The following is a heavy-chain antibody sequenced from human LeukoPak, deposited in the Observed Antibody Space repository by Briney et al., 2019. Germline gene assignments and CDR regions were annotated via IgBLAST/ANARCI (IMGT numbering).Heavy chain of an antibody. CDR3: AREIATEADY. V-gene: IGHV3-48*03. D-gene: IGHD5-24*01. Sequence: GGSLRLSCAASGFTFSSYEMSWVRQAPGKRLEWVSYISSSGSTIYYADSVKGRFTISRDNAKNSLYLQMNSLRAEDTAVYYCAREIATEADYWGQGTLVTVSS. J-gene: IGHJ4*02. CDR1: GFTFSSYE. CDR2: ISSSGSTI.